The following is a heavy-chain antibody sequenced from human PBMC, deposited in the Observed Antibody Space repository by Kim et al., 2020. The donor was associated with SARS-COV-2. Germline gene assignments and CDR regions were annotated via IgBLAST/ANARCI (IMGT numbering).Heavy chain of an antibody. D-gene: IGHD7-27*01. CDR2: IHYSGAI. J-gene: IGHJ4*02. Sequence: SETLSLTCSVSGGSINRSNYYWAWFRQPPGRGLEWIGSIHYSGAIYTNPPLKTRVTISVDKSKNQFSLRLYSVTAADTAAYFCARPRIQVSGAVDFWGQG. V-gene: IGHV4-39*01. CDR3: ARPRIQVSGAVDF. CDR1: GGSINRSNYY.